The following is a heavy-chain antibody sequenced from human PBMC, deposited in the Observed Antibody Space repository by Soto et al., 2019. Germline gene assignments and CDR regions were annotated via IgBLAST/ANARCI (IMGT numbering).Heavy chain of an antibody. CDR1: GGSISSSGYY. CDR3: ARDRDGGTFDI. J-gene: IGHJ3*02. Sequence: QVQLQESGPGLVKPSQTLSLTCTVSGGSISSSGYYWSWIRQHPGKGLEWIGYIYYSGSTYYNPSLKRRVTISVDTSKNHFSLKLSSVTAADTAVYYCARDRDGGTFDIWGQGTMVTVSS. D-gene: IGHD3-16*01. CDR2: IYYSGST. V-gene: IGHV4-31*03.